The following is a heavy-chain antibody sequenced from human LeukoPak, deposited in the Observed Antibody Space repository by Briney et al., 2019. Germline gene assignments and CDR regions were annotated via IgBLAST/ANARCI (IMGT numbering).Heavy chain of an antibody. J-gene: IGHJ4*02. Sequence: GSLRLSCTASGFTFGDYAMSWVRQAPGKGLEWIGSIYHNGNTFYNPSLKSRITISVDTSKNQFSLKLSSVTAADTAVYYCARDLRLSPYSGGWPLDYWAREPWSPSPQ. V-gene: IGHV4-38-2*02. CDR3: ARDLRLSPYSGGWPLDY. D-gene: IGHD6-19*01. CDR2: IYHNGNT. CDR1: GFTFGDYA.